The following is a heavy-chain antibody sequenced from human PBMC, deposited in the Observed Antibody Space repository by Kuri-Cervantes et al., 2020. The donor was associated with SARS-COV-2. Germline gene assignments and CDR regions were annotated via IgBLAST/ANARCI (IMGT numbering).Heavy chain of an antibody. D-gene: IGHD3-10*02. CDR1: GYTFTGYY. Sequence: ASVKVSCKASGYTFTGYYMHWVRQAPGQGLEWMGWINPNSGGTNYAQKFQGWVTMTRDTSISTAYMELSRLRSDDTAVYYCARDLWDPNYYVAIDVWGQGTTVTVSS. CDR2: INPNSGGT. J-gene: IGHJ6*02. CDR3: ARDLWDPNYYVAIDV. V-gene: IGHV1-2*04.